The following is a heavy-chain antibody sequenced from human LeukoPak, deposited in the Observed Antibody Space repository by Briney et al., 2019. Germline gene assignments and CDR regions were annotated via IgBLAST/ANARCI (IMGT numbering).Heavy chain of an antibody. CDR2: ISYHGSNK. CDR1: GFTFSSYA. CDR3: AREHGSYYLDY. J-gene: IGHJ4*02. Sequence: GGSLRLSCAASGFTFSSYAMHWVRQAPGKGLEWVAVISYHGSNKYYADSVKGRFTISRDNAKNSLYLQMNSLRAEDTAVYYCAREHGSYYLDYWGQGTLVTVSS. V-gene: IGHV3-30-3*01. D-gene: IGHD1-26*01.